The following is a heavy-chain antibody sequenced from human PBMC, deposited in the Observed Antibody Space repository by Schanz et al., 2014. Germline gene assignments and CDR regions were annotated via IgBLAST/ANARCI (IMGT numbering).Heavy chain of an antibody. CDR2: ISYDGSNK. CDR1: GFSLNTYG. Sequence: QAQLMESGGGVVQPGTSLILSCSVSGFSLNTYGIHWFRQPAGKGLEWVAVISYDGSNKYYADSVKDRFTVSRDNSKNTVYLQMNRRRAEDTAVYYCARVHHYDPSSWGYFDYWGQGALVSVSS. V-gene: IGHV3-30*19. J-gene: IGHJ4*02. D-gene: IGHD3-22*01. CDR3: ARVHHYDPSSWGYFDY.